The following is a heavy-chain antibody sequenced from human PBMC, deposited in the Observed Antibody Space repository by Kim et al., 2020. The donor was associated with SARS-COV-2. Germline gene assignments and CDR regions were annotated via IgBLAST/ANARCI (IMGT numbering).Heavy chain of an antibody. D-gene: IGHD3-16*01. J-gene: IGHJ4*02. CDR1: GFTFSSYG. V-gene: IGHV3-33*01. CDR2: IWPDGYTK. Sequence: GGSLRLSCAASGFTFSSYGMHWVRQAPGKGLEWVAVIWPDGYTKDYPDSVRGRFTISRDNSKNTLYLDMNTLRAEDTAVYYCATDIGGAPFDYGGQGTLGTLSS. CDR3: ATDIGGAPFDY.